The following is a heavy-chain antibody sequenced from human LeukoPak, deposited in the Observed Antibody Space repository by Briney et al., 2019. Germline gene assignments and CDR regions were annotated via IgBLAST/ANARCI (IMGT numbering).Heavy chain of an antibody. V-gene: IGHV3-11*06. CDR2: ISSSSSYT. D-gene: IGHD6-13*01. CDR1: GFTFSDYY. Sequence: GGSLRLSCAASGFTFSDYYMSWIRQAPGKGLEWVPYISSSSSYTNYANSVKDRFTISRDNAENSLSLQMNSLRDENTAVYYCARGTGSGSWKRDAFDVWGQGTMVTVSS. CDR3: ARGTGSGSWKRDAFDV. J-gene: IGHJ3*01.